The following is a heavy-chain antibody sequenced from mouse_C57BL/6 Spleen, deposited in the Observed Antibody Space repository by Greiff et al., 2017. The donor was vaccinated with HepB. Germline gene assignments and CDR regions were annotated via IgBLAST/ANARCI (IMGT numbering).Heavy chain of an antibody. CDR2: INPNNGGT. V-gene: IGHV1-22*01. CDR3: ARANWDVRFAY. J-gene: IGHJ3*01. D-gene: IGHD4-1*01. CDR1: GYTFTDYN. Sequence: EVKVVESGPELVKPGASVKMSCKASGYTFTDYNMHWVKQSHGKSLEWIGYINPNNGGTSYNQKFKGKATLTVNKSSSTAYMELRSLTSEDSAVYYCARANWDVRFAYWGQGTLVTVSA.